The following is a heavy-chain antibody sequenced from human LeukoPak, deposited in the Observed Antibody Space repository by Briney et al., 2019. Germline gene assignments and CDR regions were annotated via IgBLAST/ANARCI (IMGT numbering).Heavy chain of an antibody. J-gene: IGHJ4*02. CDR2: ISSSSSTI. Sequence: GGSLRLSCAASGFTFSSYRMSWVRQAPGKGLEWVSYISSSSSTIYYADSVKGRFTISRDNAKNSLYLQMNSLRDEDTAVYYCARGDDDSSGSLGSWGQGTLVTVSS. CDR1: GFTFSSYR. V-gene: IGHV3-48*02. CDR3: ARGDDDSSGSLGS. D-gene: IGHD3-22*01.